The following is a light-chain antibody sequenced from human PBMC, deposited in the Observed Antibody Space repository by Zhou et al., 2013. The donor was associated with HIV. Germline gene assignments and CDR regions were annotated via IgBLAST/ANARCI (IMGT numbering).Light chain of an antibody. J-gene: IGKJ5*01. CDR1: QSVSSSY. V-gene: IGKV3-20*01. Sequence: EIVLTQSPGTLSLSPGERATLSCRASQSVSSSYLAWYQQKPGQAPRLLIYGASSRATGIPDRFSGSGSGTEFTLTISSLQSEDFAVYYCQQYHNWFPITFGQGTRLEIK. CDR2: GAS. CDR3: QQYHNWFPIT.